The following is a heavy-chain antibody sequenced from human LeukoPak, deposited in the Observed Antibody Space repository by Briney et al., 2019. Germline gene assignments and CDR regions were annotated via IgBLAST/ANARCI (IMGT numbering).Heavy chain of an antibody. J-gene: IGHJ4*02. Sequence: PGGSLRLSCAASGFTFSRYAMHWVRQAPGKGLEWVAVIWYDGSDKYNADSVKGRSTISRDTSKNTLFLQMNSLRAEDTAVYYCARDSGYSYGEYYFDYWGQGTLVTVSS. CDR3: ARDSGYSYGEYYFDY. CDR1: GFTFSRYA. V-gene: IGHV3-33*01. D-gene: IGHD5-18*01. CDR2: IWYDGSDK.